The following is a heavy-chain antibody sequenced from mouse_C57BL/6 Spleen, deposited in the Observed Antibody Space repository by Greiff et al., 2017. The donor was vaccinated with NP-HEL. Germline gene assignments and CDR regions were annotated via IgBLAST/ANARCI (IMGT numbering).Heavy chain of an antibody. CDR1: GYTFTSYG. J-gene: IGHJ4*01. V-gene: IGHV1-81*01. D-gene: IGHD4-1*01. CDR2: IYPRSGNT. CDR3: ARDWENAMDY. Sequence: QVHVKQSGAELARPGASVKLSCKASGYTFTSYGISWVKQRTGQGLEWIGEIYPRSGNTYYNEKFKGKATLTADKSSSTAYMELRSLTSEDSAVYFCARDWENAMDYWGQGTPVTVSS.